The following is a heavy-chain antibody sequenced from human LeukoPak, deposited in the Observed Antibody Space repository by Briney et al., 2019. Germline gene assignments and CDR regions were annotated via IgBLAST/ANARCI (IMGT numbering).Heavy chain of an antibody. J-gene: IGHJ6*02. D-gene: IGHD2/OR15-2a*01. V-gene: IGHV2-70*11. CDR2: IDWDDDK. CDR3: ARFSRLYGMDV. Sequence: SGPTLLNPTQTLTLTCTFSGFSLSTSGMCVSWIRQPPGKALEWLARIDWDDDKYYSTSLKTRLTISKDTSKNQMVLTMTNMDPVDTATYYCARFSRLYGMDVWGQGTTVTVSS. CDR1: GFSLSTSGMC.